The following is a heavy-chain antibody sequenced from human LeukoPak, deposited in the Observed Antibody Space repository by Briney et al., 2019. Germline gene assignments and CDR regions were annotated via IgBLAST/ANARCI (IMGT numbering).Heavy chain of an antibody. V-gene: IGHV3-43*02. J-gene: IGHJ4*02. CDR1: GFTFDDYA. CDR2: ISGDGGST. CDR3: AKDGYDSSGYYPYYFDY. Sequence: QPGGSLRLSCAASGFTFDDYAMHWVRQAPGKGLKWVSLISGDGGSTYYADSVKGRFTISRDNSKNSLYLQMNSLRTEDTALYYCAKDGYDSSGYYPYYFDYWGQGTLVTVSS. D-gene: IGHD3-22*01.